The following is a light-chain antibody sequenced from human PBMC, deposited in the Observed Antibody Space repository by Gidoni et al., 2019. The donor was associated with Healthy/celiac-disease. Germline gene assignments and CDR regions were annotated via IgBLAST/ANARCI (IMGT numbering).Light chain of an antibody. CDR3: QQYNSYPYT. J-gene: IGKJ2*01. Sequence: DIQMTQSPSTLSASVGDRVTITGRASQSISSWLAWYQQKPGKAPKLLIYKASSLESGVPSRFSGSGSGTEFTLTISSLQPDDFATYYRQQYNSYPYTFGQGTKLEIK. CDR2: KAS. V-gene: IGKV1-5*03. CDR1: QSISSW.